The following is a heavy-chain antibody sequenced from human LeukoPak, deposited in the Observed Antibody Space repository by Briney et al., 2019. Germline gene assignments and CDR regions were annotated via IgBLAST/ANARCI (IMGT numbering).Heavy chain of an antibody. CDR2: IYTSGST. V-gene: IGHV4-61*02. CDR3: ARDGKGSDY. J-gene: IGHJ4*02. D-gene: IGHD4-23*01. CDR1: GGSISSSSYY. Sequence: SETLSLTCTVSGGSISSSSYYWSWIRQPAGKGLEWIGRIYTSGSTNYNPSLKSRVTMSVDTSKNQFSLKLSSVTAADTAVYYCARDGKGSDYWGQGTLVTVSS.